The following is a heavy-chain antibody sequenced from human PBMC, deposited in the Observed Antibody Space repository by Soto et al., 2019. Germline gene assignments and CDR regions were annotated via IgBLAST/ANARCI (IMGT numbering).Heavy chain of an antibody. D-gene: IGHD2-2*01. CDR3: AKEDVVPSTMDGWVVRIHDY. CDR1: GFTFSSYA. CDR2: IRGSADST. V-gene: IGHV3-23*01. Sequence: EVQLLESGGGLVQPGGSLRLSCAASGFTFSSYAMSWVRQAPGKGLEWVSAIRGSADSTYYADSVKGRSTISGDNSKNTLSMQINSLRADHTAVYYCAKEDVVPSTMDGWVVRIHDYCVQLTLGTVSS. J-gene: IGHJ4*02.